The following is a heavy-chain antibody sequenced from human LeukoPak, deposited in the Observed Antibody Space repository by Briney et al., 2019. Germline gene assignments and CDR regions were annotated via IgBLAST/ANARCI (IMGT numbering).Heavy chain of an antibody. D-gene: IGHD4-23*01. CDR3: ARPYLRGTVVNNWFDP. CDR2: IYYSGST. V-gene: IGHV4-34*01. CDR1: GGSFSGYY. Sequence: SETLSLTCAVYGGSFSGYYWSWIRQPPGKGLEWIGSIYYSGSTYHNPSLKSRVTISVDTSKNQFSLKLSSVTAADTAVYYCARPYLRGTVVNNWFDPWGQGTLVTVSS. J-gene: IGHJ5*02.